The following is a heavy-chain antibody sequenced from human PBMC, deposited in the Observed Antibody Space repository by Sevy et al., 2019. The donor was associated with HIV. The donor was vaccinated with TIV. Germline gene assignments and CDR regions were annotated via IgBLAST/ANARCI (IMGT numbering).Heavy chain of an antibody. CDR1: GFAFSTYS. CDR2: ISYDGSRT. J-gene: IGHJ5*01. D-gene: IGHD3-10*01. V-gene: IGHV3-30*03. CDR3: TRVRGLLGWFDS. Sequence: GGSLRLSCAASGFAFSTYSMNWVRQAPGKGLEWVAVISYDGSRTSYADSVKGRFTISRDNSKNTLFLQMNSLRAADTAVYYCTRVRGLLGWFDSWGQGTLVTVSS.